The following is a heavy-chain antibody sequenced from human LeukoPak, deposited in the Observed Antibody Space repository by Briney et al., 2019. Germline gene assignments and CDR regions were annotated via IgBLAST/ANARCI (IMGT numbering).Heavy chain of an antibody. D-gene: IGHD2-15*01. Sequence: GGSLRLSCAASGFTVSSSHMTWVRQAPGKGLEWVSVIYTGGSTYYADSVRGRFTISRDNSKNTLYLQMNSLRAEDTAVYHCATRRGGGPYYFDYWGQGTLVTVSS. CDR2: IYTGGST. J-gene: IGHJ4*02. CDR3: ATRRGGGPYYFDY. CDR1: GFTVSSSH. V-gene: IGHV3-53*01.